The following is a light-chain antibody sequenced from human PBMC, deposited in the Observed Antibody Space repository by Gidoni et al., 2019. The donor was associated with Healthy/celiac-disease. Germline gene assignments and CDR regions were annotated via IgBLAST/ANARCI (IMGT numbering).Light chain of an antibody. CDR2: KAS. Sequence: DIQMTPSPSTLSASVGDRVTITCRASQSISSWLAWYQQKPGKAPKLLIYKASSLESGVPSRFSGSGSGTEFTLTISSLQHDDFATYYCQQYNSYRWTFGQGTKVEIK. CDR1: QSISSW. CDR3: QQYNSYRWT. J-gene: IGKJ1*01. V-gene: IGKV1-5*03.